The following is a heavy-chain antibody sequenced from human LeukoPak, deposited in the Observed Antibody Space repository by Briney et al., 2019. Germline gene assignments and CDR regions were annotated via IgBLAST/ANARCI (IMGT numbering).Heavy chain of an antibody. D-gene: IGHD3-3*01. CDR1: GFTFSSYW. J-gene: IGHJ4*02. CDR2: IKQDGSEK. V-gene: IGHV3-7*05. CDR3: ARGEYYDFWSGYPFDY. Sequence: PGGSLRLSCAASGFTFSSYWMSWVRQAPGKGLEWAANIKQDGSEKYYVDSVKGRFTISRDNAKNSLYLQMNSLRAEDTAVYYCARGEYYDFWSGYPFDYWGQGTLVTVSS.